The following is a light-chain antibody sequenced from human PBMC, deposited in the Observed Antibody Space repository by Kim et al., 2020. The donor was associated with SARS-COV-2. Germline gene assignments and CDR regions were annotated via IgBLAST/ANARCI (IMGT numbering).Light chain of an antibody. V-gene: IGLV3-19*01. CDR2: AEN. CDR1: SLRMSY. J-gene: IGLJ2*01. Sequence: SSELTQDPAVSVALGPTVTITCPGDSLRMSYATWYQQKPGQASLLVIYAENNRPSGIPDRFYGSNSRNTASLTITGIRAEDEADYYCSSRDISTDHVLFGRGTKVTVL. CDR3: SSRDISTDHVL.